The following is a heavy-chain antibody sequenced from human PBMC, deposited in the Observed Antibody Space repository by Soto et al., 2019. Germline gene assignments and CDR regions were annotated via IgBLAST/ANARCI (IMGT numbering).Heavy chain of an antibody. D-gene: IGHD3-3*01. J-gene: IGHJ6*02. CDR1: GGSISSSSYY. V-gene: IGHV4-39*01. CDR3: ARQGLIXFLEWLPTAYCYYGMDV. Sequence: PSETLSLTCTVSGGSISSSSYYWGWIRQPPGKGLEWIGSIYYSGSTYYNPSLKSRVTISVDTSKNQFSLKLSSVTAADTAVYYCARQGLIXFLEWLPTAYCYYGMDVWGQGTTVTVSS. CDR2: IYYSGST.